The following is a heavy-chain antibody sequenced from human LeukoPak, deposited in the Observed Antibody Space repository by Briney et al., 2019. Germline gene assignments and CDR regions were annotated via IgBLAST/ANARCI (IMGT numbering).Heavy chain of an antibody. CDR2: VSAGSSTI. CDR3: ARGMEAFDI. CDR1: GFTFSSSS. V-gene: IGHV3-48*02. J-gene: IGHJ3*02. D-gene: IGHD3-3*01. Sequence: GGSLRLSCAASGFTFSSSSMNWVRQAPGKGLEWVSYVSAGSSTIYSADSVKGRFTISRDNAKNSLYLQMNSLRDEDTAVYYCARGMEAFDIWGQGTMVTVSS.